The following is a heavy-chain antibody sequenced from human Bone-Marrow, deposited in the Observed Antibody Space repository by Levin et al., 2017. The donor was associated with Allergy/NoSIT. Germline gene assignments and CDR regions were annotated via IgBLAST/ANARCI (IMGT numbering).Heavy chain of an antibody. CDR3: AKLAYCSSTSCYTLDYYYGMDV. J-gene: IGHJ6*02. Sequence: GGSLRLSCAASGFTFSSYGMHWVRQAPGKGLEWVAVISYDGSNKYYADSVKGRFTISRDNSKNTLYLQMNSLRAEDTAVYYCAKLAYCSSTSCYTLDYYYGMDVWGQGTTVTVSS. CDR2: ISYDGSNK. CDR1: GFTFSSYG. D-gene: IGHD2-2*02. V-gene: IGHV3-30*18.